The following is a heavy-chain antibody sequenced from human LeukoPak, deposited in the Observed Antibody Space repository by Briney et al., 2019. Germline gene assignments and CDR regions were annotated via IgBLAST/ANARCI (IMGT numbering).Heavy chain of an antibody. CDR1: GGSFSGNY. Sequence: PSETLSLTCAVSGGSFSGNYWSWVRPPPGKGLEWIGEINHSGSTNYNPSLKSRVTISVDASKNQFSPKLSSVTAADTAVYYCAIVWRGSGWYHRAPYKRCDPWGQGTLVTVSS. J-gene: IGHJ5*02. CDR3: AIVWRGSGWYHRAPYKRCDP. D-gene: IGHD6-19*01. V-gene: IGHV4-34*01. CDR2: INHSGST.